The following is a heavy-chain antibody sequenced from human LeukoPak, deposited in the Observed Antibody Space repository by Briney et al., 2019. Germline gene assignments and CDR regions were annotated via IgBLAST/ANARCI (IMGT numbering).Heavy chain of an antibody. J-gene: IGHJ5*02. V-gene: IGHV4-39*07. CDR2: IYYSGNT. CDR1: GGSISSSSYY. Sequence: KPSETLSLTCTVSGGSISSSSYYWVWIRQPPGKGLEWIGNIYYSGNTYYNPSLKSRFTISVDTSKNQFSLKLSSVTAADTAVYYCARRSIFGVATSPWGQGTLVTVSS. CDR3: ARRSIFGVATSP. D-gene: IGHD3-3*01.